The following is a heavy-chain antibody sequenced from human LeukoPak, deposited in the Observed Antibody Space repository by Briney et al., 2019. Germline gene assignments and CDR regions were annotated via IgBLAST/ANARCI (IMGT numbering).Heavy chain of an antibody. Sequence: SETLSPTCTVSGGSISTSSYYWGWVRQPPGKGLEWIGNIFYSGSTYYSPSLKSRVTISLDTSRNQFSLKLSSVTAADTAVYYCAMQRRSGWYGDYYYCMDVWGKGTTVTVSS. J-gene: IGHJ6*03. D-gene: IGHD6-19*01. CDR3: AMQRRSGWYGDYYYCMDV. CDR2: IFYSGST. V-gene: IGHV4-39*07. CDR1: GGSISTSSYY.